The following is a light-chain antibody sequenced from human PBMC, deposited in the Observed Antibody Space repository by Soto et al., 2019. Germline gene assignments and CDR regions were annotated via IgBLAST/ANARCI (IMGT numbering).Light chain of an antibody. V-gene: IGKV3-20*01. CDR2: SAS. Sequence: QSPGTLSFTPGERATLYCRVGHSVSSSYLAWYQQKPGQAPRLLIYSASSRATGIPDRFSGSGSGADYTRTIRSLESEDAVMDDCQQYGFSFWTFGQGTKVDIK. J-gene: IGKJ1*01. CDR1: HSVSSSY. CDR3: QQYGFSFWT.